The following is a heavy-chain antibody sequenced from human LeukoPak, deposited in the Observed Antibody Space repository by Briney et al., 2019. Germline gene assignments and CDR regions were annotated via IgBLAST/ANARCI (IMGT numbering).Heavy chain of an antibody. J-gene: IGHJ4*02. D-gene: IGHD3-22*01. CDR1: GYTFTSYG. Sequence: ASVKVSCKASGYTFTSYGISWVRQAPGQGPEWMGWISAYNGNTNYAQRLQGRVTMTTDTSTSTAYMELRSLRSDDTAVYYCAKRAYYDSSGYYLNWGQGTLVTVSS. V-gene: IGHV1-18*01. CDR2: ISAYNGNT. CDR3: AKRAYYDSSGYYLN.